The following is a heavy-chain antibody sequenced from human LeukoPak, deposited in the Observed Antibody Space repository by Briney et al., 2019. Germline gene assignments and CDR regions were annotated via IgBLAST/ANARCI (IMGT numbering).Heavy chain of an antibody. CDR2: ISGYNGNT. Sequence: ASVKASCEASGYTFTTYGIGWVRQAPGQGLEWMGWISGYNGNTNYAQKFQGRVTMTTDTSTSTAYMELRSLRSDDTAVYYCARTSHESVLYWSDPWGQGTLVSVSS. V-gene: IGHV1-18*01. D-gene: IGHD3-16*01. J-gene: IGHJ5*02. CDR1: GYTFTTYG. CDR3: ARTSHESVLYWSDP.